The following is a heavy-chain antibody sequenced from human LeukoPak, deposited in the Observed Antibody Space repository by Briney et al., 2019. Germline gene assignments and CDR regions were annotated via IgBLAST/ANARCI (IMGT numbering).Heavy chain of an antibody. CDR2: IRYDGSNK. Sequence: TGGSLRLSCAASGFTFSSYGMHWVRQAPGKGLEWVAFIRYDGSNKYYADSVKGRFTISRDNSKNTLYLQMNSLRAEDTAVYYCAKESVVLRFLEWLPHFDYWGQGTLVTVSS. CDR1: GFTFSSYG. J-gene: IGHJ4*02. V-gene: IGHV3-30*02. CDR3: AKESVVLRFLEWLPHFDY. D-gene: IGHD3-3*01.